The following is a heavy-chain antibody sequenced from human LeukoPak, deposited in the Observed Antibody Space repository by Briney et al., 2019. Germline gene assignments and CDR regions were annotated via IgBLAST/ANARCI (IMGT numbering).Heavy chain of an antibody. D-gene: IGHD1-26*01. CDR1: GYTFTSYY. CDR3: ARGGRENSVGGDIDY. V-gene: IGHV1-46*01. CDR2: INPSGGST. J-gene: IGHJ4*02. Sequence: ASVKVSCKSSGYTFTSYYMHWVRQAPGQGLEWMGIINPSGGSTSYAQKFQGRVTMTRDMSTSTVYMELSSLRSEDTAVYYCARGGRENSVGGDIDYWGQGTLVTVSS.